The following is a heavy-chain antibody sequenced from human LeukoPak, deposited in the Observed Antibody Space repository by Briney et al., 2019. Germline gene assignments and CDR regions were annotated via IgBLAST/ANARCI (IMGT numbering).Heavy chain of an antibody. V-gene: IGHV3-30*18. J-gene: IGHJ6*02. D-gene: IGHD2-15*01. CDR1: GFTFSSYG. Sequence: PGRSLRLSCAASGFTFSSYGMHWVRQAPGKGLEWVAVISYDGSNKYYADSVKGRFTTSRDNSKNTLYLQMNSLRAEDTAVYYCAKDLGGCYDWFLYGMDVWGQGTTVTVSS. CDR2: ISYDGSNK. CDR3: AKDLGGCYDWFLYGMDV.